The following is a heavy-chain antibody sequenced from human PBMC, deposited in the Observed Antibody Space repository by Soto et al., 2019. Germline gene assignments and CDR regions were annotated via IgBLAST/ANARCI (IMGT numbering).Heavy chain of an antibody. CDR3: ARDFGSDATGYYGMDV. J-gene: IGHJ6*02. D-gene: IGHD3-10*01. CDR1: GFTVSSNY. V-gene: IGHV3-66*01. CDR2: IYSGGAI. Sequence: EVQVVESGGGLVQPGGSLRLSCAASGFTVSSNYMSWVRQTPGKGLAWVSLIYSGGAIVYADSVMGRFTVSRDNSRNTLYLQMNSLRAEDTAVYFCARDFGSDATGYYGMDVWGQGTTVTVSS.